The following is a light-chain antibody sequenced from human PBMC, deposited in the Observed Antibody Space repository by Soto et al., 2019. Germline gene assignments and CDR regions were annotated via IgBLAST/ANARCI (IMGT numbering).Light chain of an antibody. J-gene: IGLJ2*01. Sequence: QSALTQPASVSGSPGQSITISCTGTSSDGGGYNYVSWYQQHPGKAPKLMIYEVSNRTSVVSNRFSGSKSGNTASLTISGIQAENEADYCCSSYTSSSTHVEFGGGTMVTLL. V-gene: IGLV2-14*01. CDR3: SSYTSSSTHVE. CDR2: EVS. CDR1: SSDGGGYNY.